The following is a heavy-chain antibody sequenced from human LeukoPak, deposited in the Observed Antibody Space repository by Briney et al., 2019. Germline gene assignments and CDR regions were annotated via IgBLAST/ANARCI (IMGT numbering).Heavy chain of an antibody. Sequence: PGGSLRLSCAASGFTFSSYWMHWVRQAPGKGLMWVSRINSDGSSTSYADSVKGRFTISRDNAKNTLYLQMNSLRAEDTAVYYCARVSGTMVRGVIPGWFDPWGQGTLVTVSS. D-gene: IGHD3-10*01. CDR1: GFTFSSYW. V-gene: IGHV3-74*01. CDR2: INSDGSST. CDR3: ARVSGTMVRGVIPGWFDP. J-gene: IGHJ5*02.